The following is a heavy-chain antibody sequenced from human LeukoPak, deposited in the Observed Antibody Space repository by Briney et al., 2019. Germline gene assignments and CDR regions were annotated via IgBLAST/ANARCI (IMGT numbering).Heavy chain of an antibody. V-gene: IGHV4-59*08. Sequence: GSLRLSCAASGFTFSSYSMNWVRQAPGKGLEWIGSIYYSGSTYYNPSLKSRVTMSVDTSKNQFSLKLSSVTAPDTAVYYCARLAVHYDSSGLSDAFDIWGQGTMVTVSS. J-gene: IGHJ3*02. CDR2: IYYSGST. CDR1: GFTFSSYS. CDR3: ARLAVHYDSSGLSDAFDI. D-gene: IGHD3-22*01.